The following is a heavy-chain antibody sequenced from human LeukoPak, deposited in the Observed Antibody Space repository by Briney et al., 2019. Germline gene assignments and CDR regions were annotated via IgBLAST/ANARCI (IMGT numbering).Heavy chain of an antibody. CDR1: GFTFSSYA. Sequence: PGGSLRLSCAASGFTFSSYAMSWVRQAPGKGLEWVSAISGSGGSTYYADSVKGRLTISRDNSKNTLYLQMNSLRAEDTAVYYCAKDRSITMVRGANWFDPWGQGTLVTVSS. D-gene: IGHD3-10*01. CDR2: ISGSGGST. V-gene: IGHV3-23*01. CDR3: AKDRSITMVRGANWFDP. J-gene: IGHJ5*02.